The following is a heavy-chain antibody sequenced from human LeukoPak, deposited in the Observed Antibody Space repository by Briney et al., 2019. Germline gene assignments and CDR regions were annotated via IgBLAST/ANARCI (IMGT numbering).Heavy chain of an antibody. J-gene: IGHJ6*02. V-gene: IGHV1-69*13. D-gene: IGHD4-17*01. Sequence: ASVKVSCKAAGGSFSSYAISLVRQTPGQGLEWMGGVILIFGTANYAQKFQGRVTITADESTSTAYMELSSLRSEDTAVYYCARGGTYGDYGTPYYYGMDVWGQGTTVTVSS. CDR1: GGSFSSYA. CDR2: VILIFGTA. CDR3: ARGGTYGDYGTPYYYGMDV.